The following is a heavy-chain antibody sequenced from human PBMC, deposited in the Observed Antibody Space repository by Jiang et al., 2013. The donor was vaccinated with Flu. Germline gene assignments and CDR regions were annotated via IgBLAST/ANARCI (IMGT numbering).Heavy chain of an antibody. J-gene: IGHJ3*01. D-gene: IGHD1-26*01. Sequence: GSGLVKPSETLSLTCSVSGGPIGSSSHYWGWIRQPPGRNLEWIGSFFYSRTTYYNPSLESRLKLSLDTSKNQVSLELNSVTASDTAVYFCVRVRRLGASYPDAIDVWGQGIMVTVS. CDR3: VRVRRLGASYPDAIDV. CDR2: FFYSRTT. V-gene: IGHV4-39*01. CDR1: GGPIGSSSHY.